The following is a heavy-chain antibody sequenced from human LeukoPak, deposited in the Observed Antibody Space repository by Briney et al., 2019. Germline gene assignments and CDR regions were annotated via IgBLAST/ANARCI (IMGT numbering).Heavy chain of an antibody. D-gene: IGHD1-26*01. V-gene: IGHV3-74*01. CDR2: INSDGSST. CDR3: ARVLVGAHFDY. Sequence: QSGGSLRLSCAASGFTFSSYWMHWVRQAPGKGLVWVSRINSDGSSTSYVDSVKGRFTISRDNAKNTLYLQVNSLRAEDTAVYYCARVLVGAHFDYWGQGTLVTVSS. J-gene: IGHJ4*02. CDR1: GFTFSSYW.